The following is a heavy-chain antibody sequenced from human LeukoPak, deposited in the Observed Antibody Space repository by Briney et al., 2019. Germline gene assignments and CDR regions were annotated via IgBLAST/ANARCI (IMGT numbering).Heavy chain of an antibody. J-gene: IGHJ4*02. CDR1: GFTFSSYA. CDR2: ISVGGGST. D-gene: IGHD6-19*01. CDR3: AKAGGWTNYFDY. Sequence: PGGSLRLSCAASGFTFSSYAMTWVRQAPGKGLEWVSAISVGGGSTYYADSAKGRFTISRDNTKNTLYLQLNSLRAEDTAVYYCAKAGGWTNYFDYWGQGTLVTVSS. V-gene: IGHV3-23*01.